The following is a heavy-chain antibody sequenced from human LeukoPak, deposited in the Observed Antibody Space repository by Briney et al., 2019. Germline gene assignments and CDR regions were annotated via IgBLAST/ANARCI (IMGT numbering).Heavy chain of an antibody. D-gene: IGHD6-6*01. V-gene: IGHV3-23*01. J-gene: IGHJ4*02. Sequence: HPGGSLRLSCAASGFTFSSYAMSWVRQAPGKGLEWVSSISGSGGSTYYADSVKGRFTISRDNSKNTLYLQMNSLRAEDTAIYYCAKDTAVYSSSPVDYWGQGTLVTVSS. CDR2: ISGSGGST. CDR3: AKDTAVYSSSPVDY. CDR1: GFTFSSYA.